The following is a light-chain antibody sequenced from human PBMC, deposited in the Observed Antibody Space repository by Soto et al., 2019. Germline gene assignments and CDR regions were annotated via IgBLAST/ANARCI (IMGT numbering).Light chain of an antibody. CDR1: HDISNY. CDR3: QNYKSAPNT. V-gene: IGKV1-27*01. Sequence: DIQMTQSPSSLSASVGGRITITCRASHDISNYLAWYQQKPGKVPRLLIYAASTLQTGVQSRFSGSGSGTVFTLTINGLQPEDVATYYCQNYKSAPNTFGRGTRLEIK. J-gene: IGKJ2*01. CDR2: AAS.